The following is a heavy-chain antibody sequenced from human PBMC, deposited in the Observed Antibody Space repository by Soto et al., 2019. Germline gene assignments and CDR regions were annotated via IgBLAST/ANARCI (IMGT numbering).Heavy chain of an antibody. CDR2: MSCDGCDT. CDR3: TIVRVADSALDH. J-gene: IGHJ4*02. D-gene: IGHD3-10*02. Sequence: QVQLVESGGGVVQPGRSLRLSCVGSGVIFSNNGMHCVLQTPGKGLEWVAFMSCDGCDTFYADSVKGRFTISRDNSQNTLFLHMSNLRAENTAMYYCTIVRVADSALDHWGQGTLVTVSS. V-gene: IGHV3-30*03. CDR1: GVIFSNNG.